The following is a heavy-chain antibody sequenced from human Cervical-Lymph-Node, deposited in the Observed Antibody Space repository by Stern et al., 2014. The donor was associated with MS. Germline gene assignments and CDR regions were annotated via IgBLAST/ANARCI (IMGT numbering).Heavy chain of an antibody. Sequence: QLVESGPEVKKPGTSVKVSCKASGFTFTSSAVQWVRQARGPRLEWIGWIVVGSGNTNYAQKFQEIVTITRDMSTSTAYMELSSLRSEDTAVYYCAAEPMYYSDSVGAFDIWGQGTMVTVSS. CDR3: AAEPMYYSDSVGAFDI. D-gene: IGHD3-22*01. V-gene: IGHV1-58*01. CDR2: IVVGSGNT. J-gene: IGHJ3*02. CDR1: GFTFTSSA.